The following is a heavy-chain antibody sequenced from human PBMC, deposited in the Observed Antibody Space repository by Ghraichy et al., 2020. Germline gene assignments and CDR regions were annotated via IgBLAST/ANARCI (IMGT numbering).Heavy chain of an antibody. CDR2: SNPKSGDT. CDR1: GYTFVDYY. D-gene: IGHD1-1*01. Sequence: ASVKVSCKASGYTFVDYYIYWVRQAPGQGLEWMGWSNPKSGDTDYAQKFQGRINMTRDTSFSTAHMELSRLRSDDTAVYFCARRLVSGSNDLDYWGQGTLITVSS. CDR3: ARRLVSGSNDLDY. J-gene: IGHJ4*02. V-gene: IGHV1-2*02.